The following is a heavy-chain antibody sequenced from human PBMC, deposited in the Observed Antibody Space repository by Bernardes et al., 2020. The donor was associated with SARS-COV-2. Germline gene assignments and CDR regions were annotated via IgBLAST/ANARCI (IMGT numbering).Heavy chain of an antibody. V-gene: IGHV1-18*04. D-gene: IGHD3-3*01. J-gene: IGHJ3*02. Sequence: ASVKVSCKASGYTFPSYGISWVRPAPGQGLEGMGWISAYNGNTHYAQKLQGRVTRTTDTSTSTAYMELRILSSDDTAVYYCARDSRFLEWLSPDDAFDIWGQGTIVTVSS. CDR1: GYTFPSYG. CDR3: ARDSRFLEWLSPDDAFDI. CDR2: ISAYNGNT.